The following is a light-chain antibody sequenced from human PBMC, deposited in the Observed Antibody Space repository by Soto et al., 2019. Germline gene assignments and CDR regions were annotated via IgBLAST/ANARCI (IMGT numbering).Light chain of an antibody. CDR3: QQTYSFPLA. V-gene: IGKV1-39*01. Sequence: DIQMTQSPSSLSAFVGDRVTITCRASQSINTFLNWYQQKPGKAPKLLIYAASSLQSEVPSRFSGSGSGTDFTHTISSLQPEDFATYYCQQTYSFPLAFGPGTKVDV. CDR1: QSINTF. J-gene: IGKJ3*01. CDR2: AAS.